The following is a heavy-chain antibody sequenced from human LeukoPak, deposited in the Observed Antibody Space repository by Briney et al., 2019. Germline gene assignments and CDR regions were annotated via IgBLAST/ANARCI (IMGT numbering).Heavy chain of an antibody. V-gene: IGHV4-31*03. D-gene: IGHD3-9*01. Sequence: PSETLSLTCTVSGGSISSGGYYWSWIRQHPGKGLEWIGYIYYSGSTYYNPSLKSRVTISVDTSKNQFTLKLSSVTAADTAVYYCAGASPRGYDILTGYYEDHTFDYWGQGTLVTVSS. J-gene: IGHJ4*02. CDR3: AGASPRGYDILTGYYEDHTFDY. CDR2: IYYSGST. CDR1: GGSISSGGYY.